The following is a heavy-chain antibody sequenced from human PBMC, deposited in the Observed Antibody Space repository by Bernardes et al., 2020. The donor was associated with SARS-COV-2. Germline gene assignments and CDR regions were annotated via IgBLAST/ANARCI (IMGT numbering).Heavy chain of an antibody. CDR2: FDPQYGDP. D-gene: IGHD3-3*01. V-gene: IGHV1-24*01. Sequence: ASVKVSCKVSGNSLTAASIYWVRQAPGKGLEWMGSFDPQYGDPIYAQKFQGRITITEDTSTDTAYMEMSGLRSEDTAVYYCATDSISGIVIMAWVYWGQGTLVTVAS. J-gene: IGHJ4*02. CDR1: GNSLTAAS. CDR3: ATDSISGIVIMAWVY.